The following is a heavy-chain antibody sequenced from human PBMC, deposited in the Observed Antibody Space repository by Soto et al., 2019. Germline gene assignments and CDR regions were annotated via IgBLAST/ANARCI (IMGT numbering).Heavy chain of an antibody. CDR2: TYYRSKWYN. J-gene: IGHJ4*02. V-gene: IGHV6-1*01. D-gene: IGHD3-22*01. CDR3: ARVIWDYYHSDVHYQQYYFDY. Sequence: SQTLSLTCAISGDSVSNNIAAWNWIRQSPSRGLEWLGRTYYRSKWYNDYAVSVKSRITINPDTAKNHFSLQLNSVTPEDTDVYYCARVIWDYYHSDVHYQQYYFDYWGQGTLVTVSS. CDR1: GDSVSNNIAA.